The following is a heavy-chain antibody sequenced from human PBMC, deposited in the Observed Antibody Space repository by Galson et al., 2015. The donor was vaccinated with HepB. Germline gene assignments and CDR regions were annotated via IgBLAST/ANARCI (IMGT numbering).Heavy chain of an antibody. J-gene: IGHJ4*02. CDR1: GGSISSGSYY. CDR2: IYTSGST. V-gene: IGHV4-61*02. Sequence: TLSLTCTVSGGSISSGSYYWSWIRQPAGKGLEWIGRIYTSGSTNYNPSLKSRVTISVDTSKNQFSLKLSSVTAADTAVYYCARGIWGDYGDYEAIQDSGHYDGGYWGQGTLVTVSS. CDR3: ARGIWGDYGDYEAIQDSGHYDGGY. D-gene: IGHD4-17*01.